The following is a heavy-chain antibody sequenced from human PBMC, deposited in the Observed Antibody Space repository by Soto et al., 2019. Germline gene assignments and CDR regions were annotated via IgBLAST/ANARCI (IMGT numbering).Heavy chain of an antibody. CDR1: GYTFTSYG. J-gene: IGHJ6*02. CDR3: ARGRELLALYYYYGMDV. D-gene: IGHD1-26*01. V-gene: IGHV1-18*01. CDR2: ISAYNGNT. Sequence: ASVKVSCKASGYTFTSYGISWVRQAPGQGLEWMGWISAYNGNTNYAQKLQGRVTMTTDTSTSTAYMELRSLRSDDTAVYYCARGRELLALYYYYGMDVWGQGTKVTVSS.